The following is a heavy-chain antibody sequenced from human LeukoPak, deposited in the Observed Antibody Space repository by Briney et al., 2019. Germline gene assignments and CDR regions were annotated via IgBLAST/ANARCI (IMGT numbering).Heavy chain of an antibody. V-gene: IGHV1-2*02. CDR2: INPNSGGT. CDR3: ARDLTDSTPFDY. D-gene: IGHD6-13*01. Sequence: ASVKVSCKASGYTFTGYYMHWVRQAPGQGLEWMGWINPNSGGTNYAQKFQGRVTMTRDTSISTAYMELSRLRSDDTAVYYCARDLTDSTPFDYWGQGTLVTVSS. CDR1: GYTFTGYY. J-gene: IGHJ4*02.